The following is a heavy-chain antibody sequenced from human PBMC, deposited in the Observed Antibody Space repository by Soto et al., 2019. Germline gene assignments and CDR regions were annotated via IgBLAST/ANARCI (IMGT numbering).Heavy chain of an antibody. CDR1: GYTFTSYG. CDR2: ISAYNGNT. Sequence: GASVKVSCKASGYTFTSYGTSWVRQAPGQGLEWMGWISAYNGNTNYAQKLQGRVTMTTDTSTSTAYMELRSLRSDDTAVYYCARYRSRPSRSYYYYGMDVWGQGTTVTVSS. J-gene: IGHJ6*02. V-gene: IGHV1-18*01. D-gene: IGHD1-26*01. CDR3: ARYRSRPSRSYYYYGMDV.